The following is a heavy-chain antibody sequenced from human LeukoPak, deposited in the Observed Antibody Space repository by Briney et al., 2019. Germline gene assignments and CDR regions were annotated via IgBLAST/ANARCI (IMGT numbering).Heavy chain of an antibody. CDR1: GGSISSYY. J-gene: IGHJ3*02. CDR3: ARIGGIPLGSFDI. D-gene: IGHD2-2*02. CDR2: IYYSGSN. V-gene: IGHV4-59*13. Sequence: SETLSLTCSVSGGSISSYYWSWIRQPPGKGLEWIGYIYYSGSNNYNSALKSQVTISADTSKNQFSLKLSSVTAADTAVYYCARIGGIPLGSFDICGQGTMVTASS.